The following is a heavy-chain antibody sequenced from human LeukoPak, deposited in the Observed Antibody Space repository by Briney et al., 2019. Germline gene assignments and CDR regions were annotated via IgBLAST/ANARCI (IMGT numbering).Heavy chain of an antibody. Sequence: SMNXVRQAPGXGLXWVSYISTSSTTIFYSDSVKGRFTISRDNAKNSLYPQMNSLRDEDTAVYYCARPTIVVAASVLSGNDYWGQGTLVTVSS. CDR3: ARPTIVVAASVLSGNDY. J-gene: IGHJ4*02. CDR2: ISTSSTTI. V-gene: IGHV3-48*02. D-gene: IGHD3-22*01. CDR1: S.